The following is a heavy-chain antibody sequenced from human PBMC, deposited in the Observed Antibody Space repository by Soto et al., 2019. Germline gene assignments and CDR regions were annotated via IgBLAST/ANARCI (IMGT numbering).Heavy chain of an antibody. CDR2: ISGSGCST. CDR3: DHEGIAAAGGFDY. CDR1: GFTFISDA. D-gene: IGHD6-13*01. J-gene: IGHJ4*02. V-gene: IGHV3-23*01. Sequence: PGVSLRLSCAASGFTFISDAMSWFRQAPGKGREWFSAISGSGCSTYYADSVKGRFTISRDNSKNTLYLQMNSLRAADTAVYSYDHEGIAAAGGFDYWGQGTLVTVSS.